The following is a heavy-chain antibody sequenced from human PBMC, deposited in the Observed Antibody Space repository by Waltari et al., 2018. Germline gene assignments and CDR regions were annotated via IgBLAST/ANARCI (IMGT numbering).Heavy chain of an antibody. CDR1: GFTFSSSV. V-gene: IGHV3-23*01. CDR2: VSGSGGST. CDR3: AKDHDRSGYLTAIDY. J-gene: IGHJ4*02. D-gene: IGHD3-22*01. Sequence: EVQLLESGGGLVQPGGSLRLSCAASGFTFSSSVMGWVRPAPGKGLEWVSTVSGSGGSTFYADSVKGRFTVSIDNSKNTLYVQMSSLRAEDTAVYYCAKDHDRSGYLTAIDYWGRGTLVTVSS.